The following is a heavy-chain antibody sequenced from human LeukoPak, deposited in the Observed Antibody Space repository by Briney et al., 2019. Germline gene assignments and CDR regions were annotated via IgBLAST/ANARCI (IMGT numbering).Heavy chain of an antibody. D-gene: IGHD2-15*01. Sequence: PSETLSLTCAVYGGSFSGYYWSWIRQPPGKGLEWIGEINRRGSTNYNPSLKSRVTISVDTSKNQFSLKLSSVTAADTAVYYCARAIVVVVAATQHDAFDIWGQGTMVTVSS. CDR3: ARAIVVVVAATQHDAFDI. CDR1: GGSFSGYY. CDR2: INRRGST. J-gene: IGHJ3*02. V-gene: IGHV4-34*01.